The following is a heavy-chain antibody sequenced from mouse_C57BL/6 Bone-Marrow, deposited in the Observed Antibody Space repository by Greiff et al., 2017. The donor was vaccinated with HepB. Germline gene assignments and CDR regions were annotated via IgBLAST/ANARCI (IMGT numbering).Heavy chain of an antibody. D-gene: IGHD1-1*01. CDR2: ISYDGSN. V-gene: IGHV3-6*01. J-gene: IGHJ4*01. CDR3: ARDPIYYGSSYAMDY. Sequence: DVQLQESGPGLVKPSQSLSLTCSVTGYSITSGYYWNWIRQFPGNKLEWMGYISYDGSNNYNPSLKNRISITRDTSKNQFFLKLNSVTTEDTATYYCARDPIYYGSSYAMDYWGQGTSVTVSS. CDR1: GYSITSGYY.